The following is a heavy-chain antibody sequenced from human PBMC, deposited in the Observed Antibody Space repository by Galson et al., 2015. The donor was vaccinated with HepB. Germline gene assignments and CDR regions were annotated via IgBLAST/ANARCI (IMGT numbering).Heavy chain of an antibody. J-gene: IGHJ5*02. CDR2: IIPILGIA. Sequence: SVKVSCKASGGTFSSYAISWVRQAPGQGLEWMGRIIPILGIANYAQKFQGRVTITADKSTSTAYMELSSLRSEDTAVYYCARDGDYGEDNWFDPWGQGTLVTVSS. D-gene: IGHD4-17*01. CDR1: GGTFSSYA. CDR3: ARDGDYGEDNWFDP. V-gene: IGHV1-69*04.